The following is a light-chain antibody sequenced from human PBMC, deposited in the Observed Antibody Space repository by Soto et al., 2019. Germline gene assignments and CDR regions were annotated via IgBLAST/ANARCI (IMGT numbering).Light chain of an antibody. CDR1: SSNIGTYP. J-gene: IGLJ1*01. Sequence: QSVLTQPPSTSGTPGQRVSISCRGSSSNIGTYPVSWYQQVPGTAPTLVIYNINQRPSGVPDRFSGSKSGTSASLAISGLQSEDEADYYCSSYTSSSTYVFGTGTKLTVL. V-gene: IGLV1-44*01. CDR3: SSYTSSSTYV. CDR2: NIN.